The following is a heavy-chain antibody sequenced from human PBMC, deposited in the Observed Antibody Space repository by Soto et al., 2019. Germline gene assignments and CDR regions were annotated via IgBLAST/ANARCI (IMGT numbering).Heavy chain of an antibody. D-gene: IGHD3-16*01. J-gene: IGHJ4*02. CDR1: GFKFSSYE. CDR2: ILHSGDII. CDR3: ATRLSVSYGPLFDQ. V-gene: IGHV3-48*03. Sequence: EVQLEESGGGLVQPGGSLRLAWAGSGFKFSSYEMKWVLQAPGKGLEWLSFILHSGDIIYYADSVKGRFTISRDNAKNLLYLHMNTLRVEDTAIYYCATRLSVSYGPLFDQWGQGTLVTVSS.